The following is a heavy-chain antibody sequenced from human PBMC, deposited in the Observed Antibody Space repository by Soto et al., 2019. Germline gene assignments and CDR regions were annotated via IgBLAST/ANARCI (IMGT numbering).Heavy chain of an antibody. V-gene: IGHV3-30*18. CDR1: GFSLSNNG. CDR2: ISYDGNNK. Sequence: WGSLRLSCAASGFSLSNNGNRFFRHSPCKWLEWVAVISYDGNNKYYADSVKGRFTISRDNSKNTVYLEMNNLRAEDTAMYYCAKGGSGNYLTYYYYYGMDVWGQGTTVTVSS. CDR3: AKGGSGNYLTYYYYYGMDV. D-gene: IGHD3-22*01. J-gene: IGHJ6*02.